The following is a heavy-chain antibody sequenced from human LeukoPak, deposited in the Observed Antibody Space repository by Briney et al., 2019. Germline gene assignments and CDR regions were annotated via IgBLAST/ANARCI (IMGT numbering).Heavy chain of an antibody. CDR2: INSDGSSR. V-gene: IGHV3-74*01. D-gene: IGHD3-3*01. Sequence: GGSLRLSCAASEFTFSSYWMHWVRQVPGKGLVWVSRINSDGSSRSYADSVKGRFTISRDNAKNTLYLQMNSLRAEDTAVYYCAREEGLGNFWSGHYNGMDVWGQGTTVTVSS. J-gene: IGHJ6*02. CDR1: EFTFSSYW. CDR3: AREEGLGNFWSGHYNGMDV.